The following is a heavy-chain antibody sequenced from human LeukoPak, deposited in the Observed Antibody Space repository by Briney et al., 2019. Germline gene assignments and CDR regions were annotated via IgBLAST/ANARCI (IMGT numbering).Heavy chain of an antibody. CDR3: ARDKKIGSGWYYIDY. V-gene: IGHV3-48*02. Sequence: PAESLRLSCTASGFTFSTYCRSWVRQPPGKGLEWLSYTSSSIGNIYYPDSVKGRFTISRDKAKSSLYLQMNSLSDEDTAVYYCARDKKIGSGWYYIDYWGQGTMVTVSS. CDR1: GFTFSTYC. D-gene: IGHD6-19*01. CDR2: TSSSIGNI. J-gene: IGHJ4*02.